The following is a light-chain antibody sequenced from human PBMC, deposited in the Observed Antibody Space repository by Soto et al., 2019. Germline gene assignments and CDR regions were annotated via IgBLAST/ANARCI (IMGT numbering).Light chain of an antibody. V-gene: IGKV3-20*01. CDR2: GAS. Sequence: DIVLTQSPGTLSLSPGERATLSCMGSQSVSNNYLAWYQQKPGQAPRLLIYGASNRATGIPDRFSGSGSGTDCTLTISRLEPEDFAVYYCQQYGISPWTFGQGTKVDIK. CDR3: QQYGISPWT. J-gene: IGKJ1*01. CDR1: QSVSNNY.